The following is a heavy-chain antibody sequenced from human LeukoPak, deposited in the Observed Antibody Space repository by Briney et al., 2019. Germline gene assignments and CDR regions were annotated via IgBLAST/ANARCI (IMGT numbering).Heavy chain of an antibody. Sequence: GGSLRLSCAASGFTFSSYSMNWVRQAPGKGLEWVSSISSSSSYIYYADSVKGRFTISRDNAKNSLYLQMNSLRVEDTALYYCAKDRVYSSNWYGGDNWGQGTLVTVSS. CDR3: AKDRVYSSNWYGGDN. CDR2: ISSSSSYI. D-gene: IGHD6-13*01. J-gene: IGHJ4*02. CDR1: GFTFSSYS. V-gene: IGHV3-21*04.